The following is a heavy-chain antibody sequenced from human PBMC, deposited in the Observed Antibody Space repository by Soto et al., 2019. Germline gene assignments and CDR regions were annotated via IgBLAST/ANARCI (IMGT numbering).Heavy chain of an antibody. CDR1: GGSISSGGYY. Sequence: SETLSLTCTVSGGSISSGGYYWSWIRQHPGKGLEWIGYIYYSGSTYYNPSLKSRVTISVDTSKNQFSLKLSSVTAADTAVYYCARFSTMTTVTTGFDYWGQGTLVTVSS. D-gene: IGHD4-17*01. CDR3: ARFSTMTTVTTGFDY. V-gene: IGHV4-31*03. J-gene: IGHJ4*02. CDR2: IYYSGST.